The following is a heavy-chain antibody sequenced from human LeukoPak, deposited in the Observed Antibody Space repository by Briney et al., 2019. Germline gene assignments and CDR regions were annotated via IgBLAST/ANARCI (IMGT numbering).Heavy chain of an antibody. V-gene: IGHV1-18*01. CDR2: ISAYNGNT. CDR3: AIGVSPDYGDHPGAFDI. Sequence: GASVKVSCKASGYTFTSYGISWVRQAPGQGLEWMGWISAYNGNTNYAQKLQGRVTMTTDTSTSTAYMELRSLRSDDTAVYYCAIGVSPDYGDHPGAFDIWGQGTMVTVSS. D-gene: IGHD4-17*01. CDR1: GYTFTSYG. J-gene: IGHJ3*02.